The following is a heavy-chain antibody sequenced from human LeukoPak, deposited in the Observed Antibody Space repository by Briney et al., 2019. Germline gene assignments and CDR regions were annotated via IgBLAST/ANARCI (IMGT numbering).Heavy chain of an antibody. CDR1: GFTFSNFA. V-gene: IGHV3-30-3*01. Sequence: PGMSLRLSCAASGFTFSNFAMHWVRQAPGKGLEWVAVISYDGSNKYYADSVKGRFTISRDNSKNTLYLQMNSLRAEDTAVYYCARERRSTYYYDSSGSLDYWGQGTLVTVSS. CDR3: ARERRSTYYYDSSGSLDY. J-gene: IGHJ4*02. CDR2: ISYDGSNK. D-gene: IGHD3-22*01.